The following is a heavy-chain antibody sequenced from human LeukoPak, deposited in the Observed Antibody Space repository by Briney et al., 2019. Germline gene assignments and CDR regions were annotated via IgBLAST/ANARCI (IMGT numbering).Heavy chain of an antibody. Sequence: GASVKVSCKASGGTFSSYAISWVRQAPGQGLEWMGGIIPIFGTANYAQKFQGRVTITADESTSTAYMELSSLRSEDTAVYYCAGDLGYYYDSSASTAFDYWGQGTLVTVSS. V-gene: IGHV1-69*13. CDR3: AGDLGYYYDSSASTAFDY. D-gene: IGHD3-22*01. J-gene: IGHJ4*02. CDR1: GGTFSSYA. CDR2: IIPIFGTA.